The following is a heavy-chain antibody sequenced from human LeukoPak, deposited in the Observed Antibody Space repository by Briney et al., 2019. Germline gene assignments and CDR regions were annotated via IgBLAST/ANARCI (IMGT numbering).Heavy chain of an antibody. J-gene: IGHJ4*02. D-gene: IGHD1-26*01. CDR1: GGSISSFY. V-gene: IGHV4-4*07. Sequence: SETLSLTCTVSGGSISSFYWNWIRQPAGKGLEWIGRIYNSGSTNYNPSLKSRLSMSVDTSKNQFSLNLRSVTAAGTAIYYCAREWELVFDYWGQGTLVTVSS. CDR2: IYNSGST. CDR3: AREWELVFDY.